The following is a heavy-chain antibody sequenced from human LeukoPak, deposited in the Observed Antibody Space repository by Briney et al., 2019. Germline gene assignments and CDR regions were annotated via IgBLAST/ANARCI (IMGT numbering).Heavy chain of an antibody. CDR1: GFTSISNS. V-gene: IGHV3-21*01. Sequence: GGSLRLSCAASGFTSISNSMNWARQAPGKGLEWVSSISSSSSYIYYADSVKGRFTISRDNAKNSLYLQMNSLRAEDTAVYYCARGPDYGDYVDYWGQGTLVTVSS. D-gene: IGHD4-17*01. CDR3: ARGPDYGDYVDY. J-gene: IGHJ4*02. CDR2: ISSSSSYI.